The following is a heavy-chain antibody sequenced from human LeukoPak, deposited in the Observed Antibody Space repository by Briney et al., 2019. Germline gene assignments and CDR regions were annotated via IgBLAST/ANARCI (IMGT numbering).Heavy chain of an antibody. CDR3: ARDDLSGSGSPLDY. CDR1: GFTFSSYS. J-gene: IGHJ4*02. D-gene: IGHD3-10*01. V-gene: IGHV3-21*01. CDR2: ISSSSSYI. Sequence: GRSLRLSCAASGFTFSSYSMNWVRQAPGKGLEWVSSISSSSSYIYYADSVKGRFTISRDNAKNSLYLQMNSLRAEDTAVYYCARDDLSGSGSPLDYWGQGTLVTVSS.